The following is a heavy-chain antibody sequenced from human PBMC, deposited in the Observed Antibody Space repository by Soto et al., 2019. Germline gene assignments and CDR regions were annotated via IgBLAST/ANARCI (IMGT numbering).Heavy chain of an antibody. CDR1: GYTFTSYY. CDR3: ARDPYDGDYDSSGYYGN. Sequence: ASVKVSCKASGYTFTSYYMHWVRQAPGQGLEWMGIINPSGGSTSYAQKFQGRVTMTRDTSTSTVYMELSSLRSEDTAVYYCARDPYDGDYDSSGYYGNWGQGTLVTVSS. CDR2: INPSGGST. V-gene: IGHV1-46*01. J-gene: IGHJ4*02. D-gene: IGHD3-22*01.